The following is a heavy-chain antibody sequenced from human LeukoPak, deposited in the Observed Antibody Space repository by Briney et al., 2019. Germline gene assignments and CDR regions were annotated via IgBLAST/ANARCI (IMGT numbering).Heavy chain of an antibody. Sequence: GGSLRLSCAASGFTVTSDCMSWVRQAPGKGLEGVSVIYRGGSTYYADSVQGRFTISRDNSSNTLYLQMNSLRADDTAVYYCTLRGTGSHYEGASVYWGQGTLVTVSS. D-gene: IGHD3-10*01. CDR1: GFTVTSDC. CDR2: IYRGGST. J-gene: IGHJ4*02. V-gene: IGHV3-66*01. CDR3: TLRGTGSHYEGASVY.